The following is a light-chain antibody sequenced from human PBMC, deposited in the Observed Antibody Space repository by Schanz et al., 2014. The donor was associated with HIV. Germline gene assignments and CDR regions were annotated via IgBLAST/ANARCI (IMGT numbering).Light chain of an antibody. CDR1: SSDVGGYNY. V-gene: IGLV2-14*03. CDR2: DVS. CDR3: QSYDSSLSGYV. Sequence: QSALTQPASVSGSPGQSITISCTGTSSDVGGYNYVSWYQQHPGKAPKLMIYDVSERPSGVPDRFSGSKSGTSASLAITGLQAEDEVDYYCQSYDSSLSGYVFGTGTKLTVL. J-gene: IGLJ1*01.